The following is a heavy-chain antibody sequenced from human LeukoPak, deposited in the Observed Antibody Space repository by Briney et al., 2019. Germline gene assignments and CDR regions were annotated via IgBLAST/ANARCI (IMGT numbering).Heavy chain of an antibody. CDR1: GGSFSGYY. CDR2: INHSGRT. V-gene: IGHV4-34*01. CDR3: VRDVTSVTVRSAFDV. J-gene: IGHJ3*01. Sequence: SETLSLTCAVYGGSFSGYYWSWIRQPPGKGLEWLGEINHSGRTNYNPSLKSRVTISVDTSKNHFSLKLTSVTAADTAVYYCVRDVTSVTVRSAFDVWGQGTTVTVSS. D-gene: IGHD2-2*01.